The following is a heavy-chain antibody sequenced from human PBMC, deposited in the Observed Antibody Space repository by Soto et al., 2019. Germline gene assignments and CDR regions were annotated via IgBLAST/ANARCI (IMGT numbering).Heavy chain of an antibody. CDR3: ARHFTIAAAVFWFDP. J-gene: IGHJ5*02. D-gene: IGHD6-13*01. CDR2: IYYSGST. CDR1: GGSISSGGYY. V-gene: IGHV4-39*01. Sequence: SETLSLTCTVSGGSISSGGYYWGWIRQPPGKGLEWIGSIYYSGSTYYNPSLKSRVTISVDTSKNQFSLKLSSVTAADTAVYYCARHFTIAAAVFWFDPWGQGTLVTVPQ.